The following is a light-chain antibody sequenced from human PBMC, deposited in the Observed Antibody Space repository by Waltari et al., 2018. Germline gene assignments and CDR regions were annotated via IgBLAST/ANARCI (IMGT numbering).Light chain of an antibody. CDR3: QQSSTTPPT. CDR2: SAS. J-gene: IGKJ2*01. Sequence: DIQMTQSPSSLSASVGDRATITRRASPSICNFLDWYQQKPGEAPKILIYSASTLQSGVPSRFSGAGSGTDFSLTISSLQPEDFASYYCQQSSTTPPTFGQGTKLEIK. V-gene: IGKV1-39*01. CDR1: PSICNF.